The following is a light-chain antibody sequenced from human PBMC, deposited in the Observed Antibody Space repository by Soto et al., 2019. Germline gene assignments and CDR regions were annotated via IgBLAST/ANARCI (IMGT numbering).Light chain of an antibody. CDR2: GGS. V-gene: IGKV3-20*01. J-gene: IGKJ1*01. Sequence: DIVLTQSPGTLSLSPGERATLSCRASQSVSSNHLAWYQQKPGQTPRLLIYGGSSRATGIPVRFSGSGSETDFTLTITRLEPEDFAVYYCQQYSSSRTFGQGTKVDIK. CDR1: QSVSSNH. CDR3: QQYSSSRT.